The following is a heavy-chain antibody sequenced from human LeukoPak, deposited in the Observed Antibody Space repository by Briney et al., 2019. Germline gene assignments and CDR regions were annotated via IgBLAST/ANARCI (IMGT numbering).Heavy chain of an antibody. J-gene: IGHJ4*02. CDR1: GFSFSNYG. CDR2: ISFDGSIE. V-gene: IGHV3-30*18. CDR3: AKDLQHLVRTLSFDY. Sequence: PGGSLRLSCAASGFSFSNYGMHWVRQSTGKGLEWVAVISFDGSIEYYADSVKGRFTISRDDSTNTLYLQMNSLRPEDSALYYCAKDLQHLVRTLSFDYWGQGTLVTVSS. D-gene: IGHD6-13*01.